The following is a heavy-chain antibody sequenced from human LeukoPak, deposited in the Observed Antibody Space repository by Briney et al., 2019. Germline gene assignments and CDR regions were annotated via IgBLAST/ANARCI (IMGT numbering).Heavy chain of an antibody. CDR1: GGTFSSYA. D-gene: IGHD1-26*01. CDR3: ARRGPIEPHAFDI. V-gene: IGHV1-69*05. J-gene: IGHJ3*02. Sequence: SVKVSCKASGGTFSSYAISRVRQAPGQGLEWMGRIIPIFGTANYAQKFQGRVTITTDESTSTAYMELSSLRSEDTAVYYCARRGPIEPHAFDIWGQGTMVTVSS. CDR2: IIPIFGTA.